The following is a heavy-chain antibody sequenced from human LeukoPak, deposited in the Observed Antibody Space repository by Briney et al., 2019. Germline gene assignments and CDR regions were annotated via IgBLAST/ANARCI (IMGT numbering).Heavy chain of an antibody. CDR1: GFTVSSSY. J-gene: IGHJ4*02. CDR3: ARDRYSYGLYYFDY. CDR2: IYSGGST. Sequence: GGSLRLSCAASGFTVSSSYMSWVRQAPGKGLEWVSVIYSGGSTYYADSGKGRFTISRDNSKNTLYLQMNSLRAEDTAVYYCARDRYSYGLYYFDYWGQGTLVTVSS. V-gene: IGHV3-66*01. D-gene: IGHD5-18*01.